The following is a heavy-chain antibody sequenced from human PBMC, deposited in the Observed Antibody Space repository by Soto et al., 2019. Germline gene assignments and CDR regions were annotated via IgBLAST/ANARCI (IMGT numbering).Heavy chain of an antibody. CDR3: ARGLHSLFDY. V-gene: IGHV3-33*01. CDR2: IWYDGNNK. CDR1: GFTFSNYG. J-gene: IGHJ4*02. D-gene: IGHD2-21*01. Sequence: GGSLSLSCAASGFTFSNYGMHWVRQAPGKGLEWVAVIWYDGNNKYYADSVKGRFTISRDNSNNTLYVQMTSLRAEDTAVYYCARGLHSLFDYWGQGTLVTVSS.